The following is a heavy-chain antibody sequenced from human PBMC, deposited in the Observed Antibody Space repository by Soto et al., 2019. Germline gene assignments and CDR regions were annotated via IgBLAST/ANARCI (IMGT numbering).Heavy chain of an antibody. CDR1: SGSISSNW. CDR3: ARFLSSWTRFAS. V-gene: IGHV4-4*02. D-gene: IGHD6-13*01. J-gene: IGHJ4*02. CDR2: ISHSGNT. Sequence: QVQLQESGPGLVKPSGTLSLTCAVSSGSISSNWWSWVRQPPGKGLEWIGEISHSGNTNYNPSLKSRVIMSVDKSTNQFSLQLRSVTAADTAVYYCARFLSSWTRFASWGQGALVTVSS.